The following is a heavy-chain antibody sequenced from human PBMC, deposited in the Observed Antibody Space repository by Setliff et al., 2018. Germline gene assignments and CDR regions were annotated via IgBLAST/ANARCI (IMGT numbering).Heavy chain of an antibody. D-gene: IGHD1-1*01. CDR2: IDYSGIT. CDR3: ARVARAGNVDY. Sequence: PSETLSLTCSVSGDSIRSFYWSWIRQSPRKGLEWIGYIDYSGITNYNPSLNSRVSMSVDTSKNQFSLRLNSVTAADTAIYYCARVARAGNVDYWGQGTLVTVSS. CDR1: GDSIRSFY. J-gene: IGHJ4*02. V-gene: IGHV4-59*01.